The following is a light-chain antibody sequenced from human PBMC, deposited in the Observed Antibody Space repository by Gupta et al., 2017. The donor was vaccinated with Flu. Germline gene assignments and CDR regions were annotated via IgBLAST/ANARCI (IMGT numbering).Light chain of an antibody. CDR2: DAS. CDR3: QQRSNWPPLT. CDR1: QSVSSY. V-gene: IGKV3-11*01. Sequence: EFVLTPSPATLSSSPGERATLSCRASQSVSSYLAWYQQKPGQAPRLLIYDASNRATGIPARFSGSGSATDFTLTISSLEPEDFAVYYCQQRSNWPPLTFGGGTKVEIK. J-gene: IGKJ4*01.